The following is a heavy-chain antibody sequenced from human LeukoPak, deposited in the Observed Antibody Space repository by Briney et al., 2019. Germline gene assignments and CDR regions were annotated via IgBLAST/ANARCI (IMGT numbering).Heavy chain of an antibody. V-gene: IGHV3-30*18. J-gene: IGHJ4*02. CDR1: GFTLSSYA. CDR3: AKDPMTYSSGSFTPVDY. D-gene: IGHD6-19*01. CDR2: ISYDGSNK. Sequence: GGSLRLSCAASGFTLSSYAMHWVRQAPGKGLEWVAVISYDGSNKYYADSVKGRFTISRDNSKTTLYLQMNSLRPEDTAVYYCAKDPMTYSSGSFTPVDYWGQGTLVTVSS.